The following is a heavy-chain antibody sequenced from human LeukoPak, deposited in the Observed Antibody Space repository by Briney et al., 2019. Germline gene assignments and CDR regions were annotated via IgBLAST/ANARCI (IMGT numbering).Heavy chain of an antibody. V-gene: IGHV4-59*11. CDR1: GGSLSSHY. D-gene: IGHD2-2*01. CDR3: ARFSSGCSTSSCYLTY. Sequence: SETLSLTCSVSGGSLSSHYWSWIRQPPGKGLELIGHIHDTGSTFYNPSLRGRVPISLDTSNNQFSLKLTSMTAADTAVYYCARFSSGCSTSSCYLTYWGQGTLVTVS. CDR2: IHDTGST. J-gene: IGHJ4*02.